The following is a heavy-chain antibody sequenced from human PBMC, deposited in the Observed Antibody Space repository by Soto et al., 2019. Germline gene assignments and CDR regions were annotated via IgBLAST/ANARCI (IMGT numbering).Heavy chain of an antibody. CDR1: KFPFISYA. J-gene: IGHJ4*02. D-gene: IGHD3-22*01. Sequence: SLRLSCAASKFPFISYAMSWVRQAPRKKLDWFSAISGSGGSTYYADSVNGRFTISIDNSKNTLYLQMNSLRAEDTAVYYCVKLNEYDSSGYSFDHWGPGTLVT. CDR3: VKLNEYDSSGYSFDH. V-gene: IGHV3-23*01. CDR2: ISGSGGST.